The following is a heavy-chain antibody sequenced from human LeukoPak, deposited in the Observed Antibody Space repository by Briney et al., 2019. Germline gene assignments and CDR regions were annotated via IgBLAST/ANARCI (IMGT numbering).Heavy chain of an antibody. CDR1: GFTFDDYA. CDR3: AKSAAGSPGAFDI. V-gene: IGHV3-9*03. D-gene: IGHD6-13*01. J-gene: IGHJ3*02. CDR2: VSWNSGSI. Sequence: GGSLRLSCAASGFTFDDYAMHWVRQAPGKGLEWVSGVSWNSGSIGYADSVKGRFTISRDNAKNSLYLQMNSLRAEDVALYYCAKSAAGSPGAFDIWGQGTMVTVSS.